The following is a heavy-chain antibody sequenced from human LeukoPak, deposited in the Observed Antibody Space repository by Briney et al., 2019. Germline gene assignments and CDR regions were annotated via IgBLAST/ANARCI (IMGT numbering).Heavy chain of an antibody. CDR3: ARDFSSSHYYYYYYGMDV. D-gene: IGHD6-13*01. CDR2: TYYRSKWYN. Sequence: SQTLSLTCAISGDSVSSNSAAWNWTRQSPSRGLEWLGRTYYRSKWYNDYAVSVKSRITINPDTSKNQFSLQLNSVTPEDTAVYYCARDFSSSHYYYYYYGMDVWGQGTTVTVSS. J-gene: IGHJ6*02. CDR1: GDSVSSNSAA. V-gene: IGHV6-1*01.